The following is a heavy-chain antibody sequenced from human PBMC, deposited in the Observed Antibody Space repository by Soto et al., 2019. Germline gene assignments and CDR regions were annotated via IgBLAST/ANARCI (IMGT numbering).Heavy chain of an antibody. Sequence: QVQLVQSGAEVKKPGASVKVSCKASGYTFTSYGISWVRQAPGQGLERMGWISAYNGNTNYAQKLQDRVTITTHTSTSTAFMDLRSLRSDDTAVYFCARTMITFGGVIRDQGYWGQGTLVTVSS. V-gene: IGHV1-18*04. J-gene: IGHJ4*02. CDR2: ISAYNGNT. CDR3: ARTMITFGGVIRDQGY. CDR1: GYTFTSYG. D-gene: IGHD3-16*01.